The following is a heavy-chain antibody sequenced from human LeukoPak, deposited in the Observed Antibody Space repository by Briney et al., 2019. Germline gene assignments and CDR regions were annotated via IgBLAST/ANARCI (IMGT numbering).Heavy chain of an antibody. CDR2: ISNSSPNI. CDR1: GFTFSTYR. D-gene: IGHD3-22*01. J-gene: IGHJ4*02. CDR3: ARALHDSSGYYFDY. Sequence: GGSLRLSCAASGFTFSTYRTSWVRQAPGKGLEWVSSISNSSPNIYYADSVKGRFTISRDSAKDSLFLQMNSLRAVDTAVYYCARALHDSSGYYFDYWGQGTLVTVSS. V-gene: IGHV3-21*01.